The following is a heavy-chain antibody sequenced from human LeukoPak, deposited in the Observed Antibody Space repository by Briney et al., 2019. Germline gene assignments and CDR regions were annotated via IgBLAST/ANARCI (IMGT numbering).Heavy chain of an antibody. CDR1: GFTFSSYA. Sequence: GRSLRLSCAASGFTFSSYAMHWVRQAPGKGLEWVAVISYDGSNKYYADSVKGRFTISRDNSKNTLYPQMNSLRAEDTAVYYCARAPYSSSWPAHFDYWGQGTLVTVSS. J-gene: IGHJ4*02. CDR2: ISYDGSNK. CDR3: ARAPYSSSWPAHFDY. V-gene: IGHV3-30*01. D-gene: IGHD6-13*01.